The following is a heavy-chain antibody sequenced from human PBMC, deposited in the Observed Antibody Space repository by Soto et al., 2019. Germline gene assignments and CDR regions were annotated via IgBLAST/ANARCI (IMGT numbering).Heavy chain of an antibody. D-gene: IGHD3-16*01. CDR1: GGSISSGGYY. J-gene: IGHJ5*02. Sequence: PSETLSLTCTASGGSISSGGYYWSWIRQHPGKGLEWIGYIYYSGSTYYNPSLKSRVTISVDTSKNQFSLKLSSVTAADTAVYYCASTYTVNNWFDPWGQGTLVTVSS. CDR2: IYYSGST. V-gene: IGHV4-31*03. CDR3: ASTYTVNNWFDP.